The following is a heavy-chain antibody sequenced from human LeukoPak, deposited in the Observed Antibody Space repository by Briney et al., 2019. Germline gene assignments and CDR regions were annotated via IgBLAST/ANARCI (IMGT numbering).Heavy chain of an antibody. J-gene: IGHJ4*02. V-gene: IGHV3-66*01. D-gene: IGHD5-12*01. CDR3: ARDLSGPLDY. CDR2: IYSGGST. Sequence: PGGSLRLSCAASGLTVSHNYMSWVRQAPGKGLEWVSVIYSGGSTNYADSVKGRFTISRDNSKNTLYLQMNSLRAEDTAVYYCARDLSGPLDYWGQGTLVTVSS. CDR1: GLTVSHNY.